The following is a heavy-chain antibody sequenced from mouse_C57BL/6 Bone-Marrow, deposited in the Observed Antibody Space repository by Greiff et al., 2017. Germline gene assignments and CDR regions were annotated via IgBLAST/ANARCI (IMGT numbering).Heavy chain of an antibody. CDR1: GYTFTSYW. D-gene: IGHD2-4*01. V-gene: IGHV1-69*01. J-gene: IGHJ1*03. CDR3: ASSYYDYDEYFDV. CDR2: IDPSDSYT. Sequence: QVQLQQPGAELVMPGASVKLSCKASGYTFTSYWMHWVKQRPGQGLEWIGEIDPSDSYTNYNQKFKGKSTLTVDKSSSTASMQLSSLTSEDSAVYYCASSYYDYDEYFDVWGTGTTVTVSS.